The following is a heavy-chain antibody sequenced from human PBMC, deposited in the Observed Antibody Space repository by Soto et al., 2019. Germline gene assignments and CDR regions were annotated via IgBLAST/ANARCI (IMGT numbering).Heavy chain of an antibody. CDR1: GGSFSGYY. J-gene: IGHJ4*02. D-gene: IGHD3-16*02. CDR3: ARGGRGRYYDYVWGSYRPDEKDY. CDR2: INHSGST. V-gene: IGHV4-34*01. Sequence: SETLSLTCAVYGGSFSGYYWSWIRQPPGKGLEWIGEINHSGSTNYNPSLKSRVTISVDTSKNQFSLKLSSVTAADTAVYYCARGGRGRYYDYVWGSYRPDEKDYWGQGTLVTVSS.